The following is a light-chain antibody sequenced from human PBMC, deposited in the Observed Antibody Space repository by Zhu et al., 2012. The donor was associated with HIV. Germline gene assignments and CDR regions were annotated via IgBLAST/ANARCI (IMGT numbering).Light chain of an antibody. CDR3: QQYNYSPRT. CDR1: QSISSTY. V-gene: IGKV3-20*01. J-gene: IGKJ1*01. Sequence: EIVLMQSPGTLPLSPGERATLSCRASQSISSTYLAWYQQKPGQAPRLLIYGPSSRATGIPDFTLTISRLEPEDFAVYYCQQYNYSPRTFGQGTKVEIK. CDR2: GPS.